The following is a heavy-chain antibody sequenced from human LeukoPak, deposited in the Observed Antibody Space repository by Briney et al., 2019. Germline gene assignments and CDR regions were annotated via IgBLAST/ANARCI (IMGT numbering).Heavy chain of an antibody. V-gene: IGHV3-66*01. J-gene: IGHJ4*02. CDR2: IFSGGNT. D-gene: IGHD4-23*01. CDR1: GFTVSSNY. Sequence: GGSLRLSCAASGFTVSSNYMSWVRQAPGKGLEWVSVIFSGGNTFYADSVKGRFTISRDNTKNSLYLQMNSLRAEDTAVYYCARVMTTVVTYDYWGQGTLVTVSS. CDR3: ARVMTTVVTYDY.